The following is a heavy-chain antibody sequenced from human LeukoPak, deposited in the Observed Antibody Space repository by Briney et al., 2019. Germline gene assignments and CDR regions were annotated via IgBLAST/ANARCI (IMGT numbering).Heavy chain of an antibody. D-gene: IGHD2-2*01. Sequence: PSETLSLTCTVSGGSITNYYWSWIRQPPGKGLEWIGYIHYSGSTNNNPSLKSRVTISIDTSRNQFSQKLSSVTAADTAVYYCARGPGCSSSSCYVRGDNWFDPWGQGTLVIVSS. CDR1: GGSITNYY. J-gene: IGHJ5*02. CDR3: ARGPGCSSSSCYVRGDNWFDP. V-gene: IGHV4-59*01. CDR2: IHYSGST.